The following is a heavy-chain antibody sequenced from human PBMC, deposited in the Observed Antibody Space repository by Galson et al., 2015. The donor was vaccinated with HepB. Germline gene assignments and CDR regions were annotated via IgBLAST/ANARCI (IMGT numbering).Heavy chain of an antibody. CDR2: ISYDGSNK. V-gene: IGHV3-30*03. CDR1: GFTFSSYG. Sequence: SLRLSCAASGFTFSSYGMHWVRQAPGKGLEWVAVISYDGSNKYYADSVKGRFTISRDNSKNTLYLQMNSLRAEDTAVYYCARGAVGPAFDIWGQGTMVTVS. D-gene: IGHD4-23*01. J-gene: IGHJ3*02. CDR3: ARGAVGPAFDI.